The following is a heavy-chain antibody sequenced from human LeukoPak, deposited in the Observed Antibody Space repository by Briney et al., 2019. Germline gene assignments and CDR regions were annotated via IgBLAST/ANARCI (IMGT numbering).Heavy chain of an antibody. J-gene: IGHJ3*02. D-gene: IGHD6-19*01. CDR3: ARDLQQWLVAYDAFDI. CDR1: GFTFSSYS. CDR2: ISSSSSYI. Sequence: PGGSLRLSCAASGFTFSSYSMNWVRQAPGKGLESLSSISSSSSYIYHAASVKGRFTISRDNAKNSLYLQMNSLRAEDTAVYYCARDLQQWLVAYDAFDIWGQGTMVTVSS. V-gene: IGHV3-21*01.